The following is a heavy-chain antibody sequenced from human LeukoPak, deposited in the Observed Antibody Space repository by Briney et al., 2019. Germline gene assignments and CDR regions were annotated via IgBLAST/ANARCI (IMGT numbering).Heavy chain of an antibody. CDR2: IYSGGST. CDR1: GFTVSSNY. D-gene: IGHD3-22*01. Sequence: AGGSLRLSCAASGFTVSSNYMSWVRQAPGKGLEWVSVIYSGGSTYYADSVKGRFTISRDNSKNTLYLQMNSLRAEDTAVYYCARSEYYDSSGSPRDFDYWGQGTLVTVSS. CDR3: ARSEYYDSSGSPRDFDY. J-gene: IGHJ4*02. V-gene: IGHV3-53*01.